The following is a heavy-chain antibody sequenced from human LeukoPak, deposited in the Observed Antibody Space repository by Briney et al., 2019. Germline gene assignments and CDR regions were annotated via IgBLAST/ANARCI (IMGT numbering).Heavy chain of an antibody. Sequence: GGSLRLSCAASGFTFDVSAMNWVRHAPGKGLEWVSAISGSGGSTYYADPVKCRFTISRDNSKNTLYLQRNSLRAEDTAVYYCAKGWDRFDFWGQGTLVTVSS. J-gene: IGHJ4*02. V-gene: IGHV3-23*01. CDR3: AKGWDRFDF. CDR2: ISGSGGST. D-gene: IGHD1-26*01. CDR1: GFTFDVSA.